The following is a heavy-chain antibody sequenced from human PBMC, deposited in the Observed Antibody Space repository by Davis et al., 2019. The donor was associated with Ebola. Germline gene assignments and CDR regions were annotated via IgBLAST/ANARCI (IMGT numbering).Heavy chain of an antibody. CDR2: ISSSGSTI. V-gene: IGHV3-11*01. CDR3: ARFPHYDFWSGYFDY. J-gene: IGHJ4*02. D-gene: IGHD3-3*01. Sequence: GESLRLSCAASGFTFSDYYMSWIRQAPGKGLEWVSYISSSGSTIYYADSVKGRFTISRDNAKNSLYLQMNSLRAEDTAVYYCARFPHYDFWSGYFDYWGQGTLVTVSS. CDR1: GFTFSDYY.